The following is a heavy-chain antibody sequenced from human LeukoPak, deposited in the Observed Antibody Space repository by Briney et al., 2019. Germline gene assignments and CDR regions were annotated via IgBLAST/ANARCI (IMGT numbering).Heavy chain of an antibody. V-gene: IGHV4-59*01. Sequence: SETLSLTCTVSGGSISSYYWSWIRQPPGKGLEWIGYIYYSGSTNYNPSLKSRVTISVDTSKNQFSLKLSSVTAADTAVYYCAREKRYSGYDMIAFDIWGQGTMVTVSS. CDR1: GGSISSYY. J-gene: IGHJ3*02. CDR2: IYYSGST. D-gene: IGHD5-12*01. CDR3: AREKRYSGYDMIAFDI.